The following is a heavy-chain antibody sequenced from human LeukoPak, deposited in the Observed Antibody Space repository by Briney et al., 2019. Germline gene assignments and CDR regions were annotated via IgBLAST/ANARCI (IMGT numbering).Heavy chain of an antibody. D-gene: IGHD2-21*02. CDR3: ARVHVTDQTSSDY. Sequence: PGGSLRLSCAASGFTFSSYAMHWVRQAPGKGLEWVAVISYDGSNKYYADSVKGRFTISRDNSKNTLYLQMNSLRAEDTAVYYCARVHVTDQTSSDYWGQGTLVTVSS. J-gene: IGHJ4*02. CDR2: ISYDGSNK. CDR1: GFTFSSYA. V-gene: IGHV3-30*04.